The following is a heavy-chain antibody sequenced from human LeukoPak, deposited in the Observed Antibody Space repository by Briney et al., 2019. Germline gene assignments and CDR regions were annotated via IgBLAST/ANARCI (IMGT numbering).Heavy chain of an antibody. CDR3: AREGITIFGVVIMGDNWFDP. D-gene: IGHD3-3*01. CDR2: MNPNSGNT. V-gene: IGHV1-8*01. Sequence: ASVKVSCKASGYTFTSYDINWVRQATGQGLEWMGWMNPNSGNTGYAQKFQGRVTMTRNTSISTAYMELSSLRSEDTAVYYCAREGITIFGVVIMGDNWFDPWGQGTLVTVSS. CDR1: GYTFTSYD. J-gene: IGHJ5*02.